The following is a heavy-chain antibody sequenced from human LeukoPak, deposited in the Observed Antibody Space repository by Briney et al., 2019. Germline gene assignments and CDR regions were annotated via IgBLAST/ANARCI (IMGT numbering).Heavy chain of an antibody. CDR1: GYTFTSYG. Sequence: ASVKVSCKASGYTFTSYGISWVRQAPGQGLEWMGWISAYNGNTNYAQKLQGRVTMTTDTSMSTAYMELRSLRSDDTAVYYCAREGGSYRRKSMYDGYYYYYMDVWGKGTTVTVSS. V-gene: IGHV1-18*01. D-gene: IGHD1-26*01. CDR3: AREGGSYRRKSMYDGYYYYYMDV. CDR2: ISAYNGNT. J-gene: IGHJ6*03.